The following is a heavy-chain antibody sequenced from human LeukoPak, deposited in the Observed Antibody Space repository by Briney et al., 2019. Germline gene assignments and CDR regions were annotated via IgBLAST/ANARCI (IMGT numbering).Heavy chain of an antibody. CDR1: GFTFSSYA. V-gene: IGHV3-23*01. Sequence: GGSLRLSCAASGFTFSSYAMSGVRQAPGKGLEWVSAISGSGGSTYYADSVKGRFTISRDNSKNTLYLQMNSLRAEDTAVYYCAKDDSNYYYYYIDVWGKGTTVTVSS. CDR3: AKDDSNYYYYYIDV. J-gene: IGHJ6*03. CDR2: ISGSGGST. D-gene: IGHD4-11*01.